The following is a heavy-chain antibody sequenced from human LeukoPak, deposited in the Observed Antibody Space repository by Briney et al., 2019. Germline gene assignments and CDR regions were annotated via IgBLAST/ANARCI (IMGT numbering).Heavy chain of an antibody. V-gene: IGHV3-30*02. Sequence: GGSLRLSCAASGFTFSSYGMHWVRQAPGKGLEWVAFIRYDGSNKYYADSVKGRFTISRDNSKNTLYLQMNSLRAEDTAVYYCAKEFESYGSGTHFDYWGQGTLVTASS. J-gene: IGHJ4*02. CDR2: IRYDGSNK. D-gene: IGHD3-10*01. CDR1: GFTFSSYG. CDR3: AKEFESYGSGTHFDY.